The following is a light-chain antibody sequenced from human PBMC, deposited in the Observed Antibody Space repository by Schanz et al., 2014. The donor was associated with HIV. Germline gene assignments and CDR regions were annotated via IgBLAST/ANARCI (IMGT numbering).Light chain of an antibody. CDR2: ANV. Sequence: QSVLTQPPSASGTPGQRVTISCSGNTSNIKINAVNWYQQLPGTAPKLLMYANVERPSGVPDRFSGSQSGTSASLAITGLQSEDEADYYCATWDDSLNGWVFGGGTKLTVL. CDR1: TSNIKINA. V-gene: IGLV1-44*01. J-gene: IGLJ3*02. CDR3: ATWDDSLNGWV.